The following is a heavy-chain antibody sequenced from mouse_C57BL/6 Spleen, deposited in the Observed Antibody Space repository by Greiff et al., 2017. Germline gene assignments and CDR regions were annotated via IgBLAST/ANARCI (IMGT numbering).Heavy chain of an antibody. CDR2: IHPENGGI. V-gene: IGHV1-13*01. J-gene: IGHJ3*01. CDR3: EGAGGVAY. Sequence: VQLQQSGPELAIPGASVKLSCKASGYNFNDYEIQWVKQSLKQGLEWIGAIHPENGGITYNQKFKGQATFTVDTSANTASMQLRSLTSEDTDDYYCEGAGGVAYWGQGTRVTVSA. CDR1: GYNFNDYE.